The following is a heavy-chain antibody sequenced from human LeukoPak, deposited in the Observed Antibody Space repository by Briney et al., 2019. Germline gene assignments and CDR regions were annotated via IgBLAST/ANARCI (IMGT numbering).Heavy chain of an antibody. CDR3: ARDGATVDAFDI. J-gene: IGHJ3*02. CDR2: IYSGGST. CDR1: GFTFSGYW. Sequence: GGSLRLSCSASGFTFSGYWMSWVRQAPGKGLEWVSVIYSGGSTYYADSVKGRFTISRDNSKNTLYLQMNSLRAEDTAVYYCARDGATVDAFDIWGQGTMVTVSS. V-gene: IGHV3-66*01. D-gene: IGHD4-17*01.